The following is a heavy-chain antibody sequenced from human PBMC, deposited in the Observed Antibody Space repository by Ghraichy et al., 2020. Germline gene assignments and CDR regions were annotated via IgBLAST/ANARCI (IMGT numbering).Heavy chain of an antibody. CDR3: ARDKYYYGSGVDY. CDR2: ISSSSSYI. Sequence: GGSLRLSCAASGFTFSSYSMNWVRQAPGKGLEWVSSISSSSSYIYYADSVKGRFTISRDNAKNSLYLQMNSLRAEDTAVYYCARDKYYYGSGVDYWGQGTLVTVSS. J-gene: IGHJ4*02. V-gene: IGHV3-21*01. D-gene: IGHD3-10*01. CDR1: GFTFSSYS.